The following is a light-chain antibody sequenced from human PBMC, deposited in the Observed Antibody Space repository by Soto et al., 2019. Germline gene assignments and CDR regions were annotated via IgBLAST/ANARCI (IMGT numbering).Light chain of an antibody. CDR1: QTVSSN. Sequence: EVVMTHSPGTLSVSPGESATLSCRASQTVSSNVAWYQQRTGRAPRLLIDGAFTRATGVPARFSGSRSGTEFTLTTSSPQSEDFALYYCQQHNNWPYTFGQGTRLEIK. V-gene: IGKV3-15*01. CDR3: QQHNNWPYT. CDR2: GAF. J-gene: IGKJ5*01.